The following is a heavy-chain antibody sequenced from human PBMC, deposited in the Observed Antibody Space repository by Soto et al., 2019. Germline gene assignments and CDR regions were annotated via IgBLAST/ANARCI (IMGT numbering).Heavy chain of an antibody. CDR2: IYYSGNT. Sequence: QVQLQESGPGLVKPSQTLSLTCTVSGGSISSGGYYWSWIRQHPGKGLEWIGYIYYSGNTYYNPSFKSRVTISVDTSKNQFSLKLSSVTAADTAVYYCAREAAAGYYYYYGMDVWGQGTTVTVSS. V-gene: IGHV4-31*03. CDR1: GGSISSGGYY. D-gene: IGHD6-13*01. CDR3: AREAAAGYYYYYGMDV. J-gene: IGHJ6*02.